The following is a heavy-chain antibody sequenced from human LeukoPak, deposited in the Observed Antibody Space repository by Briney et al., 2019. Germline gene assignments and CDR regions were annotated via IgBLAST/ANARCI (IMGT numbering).Heavy chain of an antibody. V-gene: IGHV1-69*05. CDR3: AIKADYYDSSGYLNWFDP. Sequence: GASVKVSCKASGGTFSSYAISWVRQAPGQGLEWMGGIIPIFGTANYAQKFQGRVTIITDESTSTAYMELSSLRSEDTAVYYCAIKADYYDSSGYLNWFDPWGQGTLVTVSS. CDR2: IIPIFGTA. D-gene: IGHD3-22*01. CDR1: GGTFSSYA. J-gene: IGHJ5*02.